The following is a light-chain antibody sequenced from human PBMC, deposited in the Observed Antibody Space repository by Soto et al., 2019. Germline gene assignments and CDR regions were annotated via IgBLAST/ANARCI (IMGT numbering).Light chain of an antibody. J-gene: IGKJ3*01. Sequence: DIQMTQSPTSLSSSVGDRATITCRASQGIRNIVSWYQQKTGKAPQLLIYAASTLQAGVPSRFSGSGSGTDFTLTINSLQPEDVSTYSCQKYSSVPVFGPGTKVEIK. CDR2: AAS. CDR1: QGIRNI. V-gene: IGKV1-27*01. CDR3: QKYSSVPV.